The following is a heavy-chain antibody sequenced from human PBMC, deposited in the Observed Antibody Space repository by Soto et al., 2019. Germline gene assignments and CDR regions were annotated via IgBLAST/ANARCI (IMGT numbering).Heavy chain of an antibody. V-gene: IGHV4-59*01. CDR3: ARASDRRWGDY. J-gene: IGHJ4*02. D-gene: IGHD3-16*01. CDR2: IYYSGST. Sequence: SSENLSLTCTVSGGSISSYHWKLIRQPPGKGLEYIGYIYYSGSTNYNPSLKSRVTMSVDTSKNQLSLKLTSVTAADTGVYYCARASDRRWGDYWGQGILVTVSS. CDR1: GGSISSYH.